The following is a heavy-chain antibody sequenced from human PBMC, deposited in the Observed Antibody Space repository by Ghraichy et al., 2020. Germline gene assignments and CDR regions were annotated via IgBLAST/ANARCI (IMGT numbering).Heavy chain of an antibody. J-gene: IGHJ5*02. CDR1: GGSISSYY. CDR2: IYYSGST. D-gene: IGHD3-3*01. V-gene: IGHV4-59*08. CDR3: ARQGYYDFWSGYYPYNWFDP. Sequence: SETLSLTCTVSGGSISSYYWSWIRQPPGKGLEWIGYIYYSGSTNYNPSLKSRVTISVDTSKNQFSLKLSSVTAADTAVYYCARQGYYDFWSGYYPYNWFDPRGQGTLVTVSS.